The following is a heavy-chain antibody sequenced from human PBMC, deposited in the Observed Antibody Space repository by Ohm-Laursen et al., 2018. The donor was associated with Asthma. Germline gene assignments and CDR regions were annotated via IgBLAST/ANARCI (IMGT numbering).Heavy chain of an antibody. CDR3: ARDLVVVDYYYGMDV. CDR1: GFTFSDYY. V-gene: IGHV3-53*01. J-gene: IGHJ6*02. Sequence: SLRLSCTASGFTFSDYYMSWIRQAPGKGLEWVSVIYSGGSTYYADSVKGRFTISRDNSKNTLYLQMNSLRAEDTAVYYCARDLVVVDYYYGMDVWGQGTTVTVSS. CDR2: IYSGGST. D-gene: IGHD2-21*01.